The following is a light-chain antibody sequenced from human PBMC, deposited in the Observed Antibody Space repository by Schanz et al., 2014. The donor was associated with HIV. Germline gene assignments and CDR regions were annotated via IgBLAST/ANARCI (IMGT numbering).Light chain of an antibody. V-gene: IGKV3-20*01. Sequence: EIVLTQSPGTLSLSPGERATLSCRASQSVSSSYLAWYQQKPGQAPRLLIYGASSRATGIPDRFSGSGSGTEFTLTISSLQPLDSATYYCQQFSEYPLTFGGGTKVEL. CDR3: QQFSEYPLT. CDR1: QSVSSSY. CDR2: GAS. J-gene: IGKJ4*01.